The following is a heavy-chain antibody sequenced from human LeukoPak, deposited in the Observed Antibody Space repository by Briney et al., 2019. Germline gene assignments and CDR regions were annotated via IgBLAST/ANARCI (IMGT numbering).Heavy chain of an antibody. CDR1: GYSISSGYY. CDR2: IYHSGST. Sequence: PSETLSLTCAVSGYSISSGYYWGWIRQPPGKGLEWIGSIYHSGSTYYNPSLKSRVTISVDTSKNQFSLKLSSVTAADTAVYYCARHFRFLEWPQPNFDYWGQGTLVTVSS. V-gene: IGHV4-38-2*01. CDR3: ARHFRFLEWPQPNFDY. J-gene: IGHJ4*02. D-gene: IGHD3-3*01.